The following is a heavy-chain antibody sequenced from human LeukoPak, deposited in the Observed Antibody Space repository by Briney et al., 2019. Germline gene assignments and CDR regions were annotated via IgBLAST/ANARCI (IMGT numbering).Heavy chain of an antibody. Sequence: KPSQTLSLTCTVSGGFISSGDYYWSWIRQPPGKGLEWIGEIYHSGSTNYNPSLKSRVTISVDTSKNQFSLKLSSLTAADSAVYYCARRQQEKALYDSSGYYFVGAFDIWGQGTMVTVSS. V-gene: IGHV4-30-4*08. D-gene: IGHD3-22*01. CDR1: GGFISSGDYY. CDR3: ARRQQEKALYDSSGYYFVGAFDI. J-gene: IGHJ3*02. CDR2: IYHSGST.